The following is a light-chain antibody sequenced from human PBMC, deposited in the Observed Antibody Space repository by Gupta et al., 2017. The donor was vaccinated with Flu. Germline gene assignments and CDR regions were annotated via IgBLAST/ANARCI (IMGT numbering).Light chain of an antibody. J-gene: IGLJ1*01. CDR2: DNS. CDR1: NIVSKS. CDR3: QVWDSGSDQYV. V-gene: IGLV3-21*02. Sequence: GGNNIVSKSVHWYHQKTGQAPVLVVDDNSDRPSGIPERFSGSNSGNTATLTISRVEAGDEADYYCQVWDSGSDQYVFATGTKVTVL.